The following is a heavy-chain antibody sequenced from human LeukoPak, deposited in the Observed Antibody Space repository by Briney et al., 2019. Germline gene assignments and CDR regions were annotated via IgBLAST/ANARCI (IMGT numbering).Heavy chain of an antibody. CDR3: ARDRPRYCSSTSCHDGFDI. CDR1: GGSIGIDDYY. D-gene: IGHD2-2*01. V-gene: IGHV4-61*08. J-gene: IGHJ3*02. Sequence: SQTLSLTCTVSGGSIGIDDYYWTWIRQPPGKGLEWIGYLYYSGSTNYNPSLKSLVTISIDTSKNQFSLKLSSVTDADTAVYYCARDRPRYCSSTSCHDGFDIWGQGTMVTVSS. CDR2: LYYSGST.